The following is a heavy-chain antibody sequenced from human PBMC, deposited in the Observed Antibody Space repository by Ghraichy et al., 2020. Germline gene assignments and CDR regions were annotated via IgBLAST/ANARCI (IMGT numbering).Heavy chain of an antibody. V-gene: IGHV3-30*02. CDR1: GFTFSSYG. D-gene: IGHD6-6*01. CDR3: AKDSAEQLAHFDY. J-gene: IGHJ4*02. Sequence: GGSLRLSCAASGFTFSSYGMHWVRQAPGKGLEWVAFIRYDGSNKYYADSVKGRFTISRDNSKNTLYLQMNSLRAEDTAVYYCAKDSAEQLAHFDYWGQGTLVTVSS. CDR2: IRYDGSNK.